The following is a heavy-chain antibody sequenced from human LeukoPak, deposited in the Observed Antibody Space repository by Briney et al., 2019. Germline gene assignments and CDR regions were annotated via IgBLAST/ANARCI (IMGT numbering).Heavy chain of an antibody. CDR1: GGSISSNSYY. V-gene: IGHV4-39*07. CDR3: ARTAWDTANYYYYYMDV. CDR2: IYYSGST. D-gene: IGHD5-18*01. Sequence: PSETLSLTCTVSGGSISSNSYYWGWIRQPPGKGLEWIGGIYYSGSTCYNPSLKSRVTISVDTSKNQFSLKLSSVTAADTAVYYCARTAWDTANYYYYYMDVWGKGTTVTVSS. J-gene: IGHJ6*03.